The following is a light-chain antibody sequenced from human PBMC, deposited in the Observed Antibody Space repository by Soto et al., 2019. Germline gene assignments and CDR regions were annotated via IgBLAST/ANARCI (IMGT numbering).Light chain of an antibody. J-gene: IGLJ1*01. CDR1: SSDVGAYNY. CDR2: DVS. Sequence: QSALTQPAPVSGSPGQSITISCTGTSSDVGAYNYVSWYQQHPGKAPKLMIYDVSDRPSGISNRFSGSKSGNTASLTISGLQAEDEADYYCSSYTSSNTLYGFGTGTKVTVL. V-gene: IGLV2-14*01. CDR3: SSYTSSNTLYG.